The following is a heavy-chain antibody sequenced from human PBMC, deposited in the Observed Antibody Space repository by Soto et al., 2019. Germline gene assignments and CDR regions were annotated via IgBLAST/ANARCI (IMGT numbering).Heavy chain of an antibody. D-gene: IGHD4-4*01. CDR1: GFTFSSYS. V-gene: IGHV3-23*01. CDR3: AKSRGDSWTTYFFDY. CDR2: ISGSGQTT. J-gene: IGHJ4*02. Sequence: GGSLRLSCAASGFTFSSYSLSWLRQAPGKGLEWVSGISGSGQTTHYRDSVKGRFTISRDNFRNTLYPQVNSLRADDTAVYFCAKSRGDSWTTYFFDYWGQGALVTVSS.